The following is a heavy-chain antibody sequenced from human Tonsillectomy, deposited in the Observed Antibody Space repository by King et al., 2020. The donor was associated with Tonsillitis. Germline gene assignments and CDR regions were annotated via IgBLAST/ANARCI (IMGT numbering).Heavy chain of an antibody. D-gene: IGHD3-16*01. V-gene: IGHV3-7*04. CDR1: GFTFSNYW. Sequence: VQLVESGGGLVQPGGSLRLSCAGSGFTFSNYWMTWVRQSPGKGLEWVANLKEDGSKKYYVDSVKGRFTISRDNAKNSFYLQMNNLRADDTAVYYCARDSNYDDGRYYYDTFDLWGQGTMVTVSS. J-gene: IGHJ3*01. CDR3: ARDSNYDDGRYYYDTFDL. CDR2: LKEDGSKK.